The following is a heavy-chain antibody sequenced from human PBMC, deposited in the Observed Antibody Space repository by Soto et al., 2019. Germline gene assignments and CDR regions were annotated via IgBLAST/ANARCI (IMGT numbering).Heavy chain of an antibody. J-gene: IGHJ5*02. CDR2: TYYRSKWYN. CDR1: GDSVSSNSAA. CDR3: ARSVEAYCRGGSCSAKGHNWFDT. V-gene: IGHV6-1*01. Sequence: SQTLSLTCAISGDSVSSNSAAWNWIRQSPSRGLEWLGRTYYRSKWYNDYAVSVKSRITINPDTSKNQFSLQLNSVTPEDTAVYYCARSVEAYCRGGSCSAKGHNWFDTWGQGTLVTVSS. D-gene: IGHD2-15*01.